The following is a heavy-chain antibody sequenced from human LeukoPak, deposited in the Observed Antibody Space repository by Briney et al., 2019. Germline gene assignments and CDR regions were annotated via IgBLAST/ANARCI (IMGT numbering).Heavy chain of an antibody. CDR1: GGTFSSYA. D-gene: IGHD2-2*01. CDR3: ARSSFGTAYQLLLGGYDHFDY. CDR2: IIPIFGTA. Sequence: ASVKVSCKASGGTFSSYAISWVRQAPGQGLEWMGGIIPIFGTANYAQKFQGRVTITTDESTSTAYMELSSLRSEDTAVYYCARSSFGTAYQLLLGGYDHFDYWGQGTLVTVSS. J-gene: IGHJ4*02. V-gene: IGHV1-69*05.